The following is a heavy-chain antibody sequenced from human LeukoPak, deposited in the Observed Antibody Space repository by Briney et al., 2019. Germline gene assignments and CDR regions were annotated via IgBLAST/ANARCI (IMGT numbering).Heavy chain of an antibody. CDR1: GFTFSTFW. Sequence: GGSLRLSCAASGFTFSTFWMNWVRQAPGKGLEWVANIKQDGSETYYVDSVKGRFTISRDNAKNSLYLQMKSLRAEDTAVYYCASDPHHASRMDVWGQGTTVTVSS. J-gene: IGHJ6*02. V-gene: IGHV3-7*01. CDR3: ASDPHHASRMDV. CDR2: IKQDGSET. D-gene: IGHD1-14*01.